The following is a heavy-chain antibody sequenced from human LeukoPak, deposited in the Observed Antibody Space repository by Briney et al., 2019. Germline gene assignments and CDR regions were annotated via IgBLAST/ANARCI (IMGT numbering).Heavy chain of an antibody. J-gene: IGHJ3*02. D-gene: IGHD5-24*01. CDR1: GTSISTYS. V-gene: IGHV4-4*09. CDR3: ARHRAEMATITDDAFDM. CDR2: IYTSGST. Sequence: PSETLSLTCTVSGTSISTYSWSWIRQPPRKGLEWIGYIYTSGSTHYNPSLKSRVTVSVGTSMNHFSLRLSSVTAADTAVYYCARHRAEMATITDDAFDMWGQGTVVTVSP.